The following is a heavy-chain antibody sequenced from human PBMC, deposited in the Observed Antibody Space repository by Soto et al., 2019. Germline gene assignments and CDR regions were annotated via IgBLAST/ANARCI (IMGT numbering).Heavy chain of an antibody. V-gene: IGHV1-18*01. CDR1: GYTFTSYG. CDR2: ISAYNGNT. D-gene: IGHD5-12*01. J-gene: IGHJ5*02. CDR3: ARDSVSGTRGYSGYADINWFDP. Sequence: ASVKVSCKASGYTFTSYGISWVRQAPGQGLEWMGWISAYNGNTNYAQKLQGRVTMTTDTSTSTAYMELRSLRSDDTAVYYCARDSVSGTRGYSGYADINWFDPWGQGTLVTVSS.